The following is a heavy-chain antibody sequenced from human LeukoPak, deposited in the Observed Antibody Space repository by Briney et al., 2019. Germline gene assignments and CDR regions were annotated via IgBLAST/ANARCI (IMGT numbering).Heavy chain of an antibody. D-gene: IGHD1-26*01. CDR3: ARQVGATTGYGY. Sequence: GASVKVSCKGSESTFTDYYMHWVRQAPGQRLEWMGWINPNSGGTNSEQKFQGRVTMTRDTSVSILYMELSSLRSDDTAVYYCARQVGATTGYGYWGQGTLVTVSS. J-gene: IGHJ4*02. V-gene: IGHV1-2*02. CDR2: INPNSGGT. CDR1: ESTFTDYY.